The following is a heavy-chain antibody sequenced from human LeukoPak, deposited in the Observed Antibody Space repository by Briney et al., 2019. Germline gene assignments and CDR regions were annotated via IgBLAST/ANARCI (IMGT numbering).Heavy chain of an antibody. V-gene: IGHV3-7*01. CDR1: GFTFSNSW. Sequence: GGSLRLSCAASGFTFSNSWMSWVRQAPERGLEWVANIKADGSQKYYVDSVKGRFTISRDNAKTSLYLQMNRLRAEDTAVYYCARHLSGVTGYTYGRGIDYWGQGTLVTVSS. CDR2: IKADGSQK. J-gene: IGHJ4*02. D-gene: IGHD5-18*01. CDR3: ARHLSGVTGYTYGRGIDY.